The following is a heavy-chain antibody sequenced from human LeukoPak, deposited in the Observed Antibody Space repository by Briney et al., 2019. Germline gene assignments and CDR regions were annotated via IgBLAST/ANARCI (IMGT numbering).Heavy chain of an antibody. Sequence: PGGSLRLSCAASGCTFSSYGMHWVRQAPGKGLEWVAVISYDGSNKYYTDSVKGRFTISRDNSKNTLYLQMNSLRAEDTAVYYCAKDLGRSTMVRGGFDYWGQGTLVTVSS. CDR2: ISYDGSNK. J-gene: IGHJ4*02. V-gene: IGHV3-30*18. CDR1: GCTFSSYG. D-gene: IGHD3-10*01. CDR3: AKDLGRSTMVRGGFDY.